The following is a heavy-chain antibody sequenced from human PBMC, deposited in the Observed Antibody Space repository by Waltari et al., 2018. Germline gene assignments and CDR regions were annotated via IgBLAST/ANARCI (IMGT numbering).Heavy chain of an antibody. J-gene: IGHJ4*02. D-gene: IGHD6-13*01. Sequence: QLQLQESGPGLVKPSETLSLTCTVSGCSISSSSYYWGWIRQPPGKGLEWIGSIYYSGSTYYNPSLKSRVTISVDTSKNQFSLKLSSVTAADTAVYYCARRRGIAAAGTRGDWGQGTLVTVSS. CDR3: ARRRGIAAAGTRGD. CDR1: GCSISSSSYY. V-gene: IGHV4-39*01. CDR2: IYYSGST.